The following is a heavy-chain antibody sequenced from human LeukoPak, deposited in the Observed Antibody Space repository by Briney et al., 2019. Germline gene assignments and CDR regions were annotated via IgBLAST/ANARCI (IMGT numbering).Heavy chain of an antibody. CDR1: RLTFNTYS. CDR3: ARSSPNYYDSSGYYSNLDY. V-gene: IGHV3-21*01. Sequence: GGSLRLSCAASRLTFNTYSMTWVRQAPGKGLEWVSSISPRSDYIYYADSVRGRFTISRDNAKNSLYLQMNSLRAEDTAVYYCARSSPNYYDSSGYYSNLDYWGQGTLVTVSS. J-gene: IGHJ4*02. CDR2: ISPRSDYI. D-gene: IGHD3-22*01.